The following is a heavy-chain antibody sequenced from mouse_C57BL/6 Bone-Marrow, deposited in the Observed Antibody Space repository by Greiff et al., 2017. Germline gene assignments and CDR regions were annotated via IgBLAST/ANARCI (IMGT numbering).Heavy chain of an antibody. CDR1: GYTFTGYW. J-gene: IGHJ2*01. V-gene: IGHV1-9*01. CDR2: ILPGSGST. CDR3: ARGRGNYPHYFDY. Sequence: VQLQQSGAELMKPGASVKLSCKATGYTFTGYWIEWVKQRPGHGLEWIGEILPGSGSTNNNEKFKGKATFTADTSSNTAYMQLSSLTTEDSAIYYCARGRGNYPHYFDYWGQGTTLTVSS. D-gene: IGHD2-1*01.